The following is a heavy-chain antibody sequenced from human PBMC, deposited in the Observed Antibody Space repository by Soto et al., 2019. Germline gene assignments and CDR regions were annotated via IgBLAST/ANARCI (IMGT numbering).Heavy chain of an antibody. Sequence: GASVKVSCKASGYTFTSYGISWVRQAPGQGLEWMGWVSAYNGNTNYAQKLQGRVTMTTDTSTSTAYMELRSLRSDDTAVYYCARDQIPAAIQAGYYYYYYGMDVWGQGTTVTASS. D-gene: IGHD2-2*02. CDR3: ARDQIPAAIQAGYYYYYYGMDV. CDR1: GYTFTSYG. J-gene: IGHJ6*02. V-gene: IGHV1-18*04. CDR2: VSAYNGNT.